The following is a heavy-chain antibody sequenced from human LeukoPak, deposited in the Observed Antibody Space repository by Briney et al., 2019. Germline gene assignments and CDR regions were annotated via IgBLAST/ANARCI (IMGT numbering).Heavy chain of an antibody. V-gene: IGHV1-2*02. CDR3: ARDLNVVVPAADYFDY. CDR1: GYTFTGYY. CDR2: INPNNGGT. Sequence: ASVKVSCKASGYTFTGYYMHWVRQAPGQGLEWMGWINPNNGGTNYAQKFQGSVTMTRDTSISTAYMELSRLRSDDTAVYYCARDLNVVVPAADYFDYWGQGTPVTVSS. D-gene: IGHD2-2*01. J-gene: IGHJ4*02.